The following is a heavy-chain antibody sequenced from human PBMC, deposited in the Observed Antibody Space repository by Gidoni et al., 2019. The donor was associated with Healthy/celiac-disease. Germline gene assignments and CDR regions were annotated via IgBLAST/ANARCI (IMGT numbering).Heavy chain of an antibody. D-gene: IGHD3-22*01. CDR2: INHSGST. CDR1: GGSFSGYY. Sequence: QVQLQQWGAGLLKPSETLSLTCAVYGGSFSGYYWSWIRQPPGKGLEWIGEINHSGSTNYNPSLKSRVTISVDTSKNQFSLKLSSVTAADTAVYYCARRRGKYYDSSGYYFWFDPWGQGTLVTVSS. J-gene: IGHJ5*02. CDR3: ARRRGKYYDSSGYYFWFDP. V-gene: IGHV4-34*01.